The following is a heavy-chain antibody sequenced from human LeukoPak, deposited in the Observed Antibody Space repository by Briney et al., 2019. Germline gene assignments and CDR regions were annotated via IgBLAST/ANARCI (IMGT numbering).Heavy chain of an antibody. CDR2: ISGSGGST. CDR1: GFTFSSYA. J-gene: IGHJ4*02. CDR3: ARLQWLVRSGYYSDY. V-gene: IGHV3-23*01. Sequence: GGSLRLSCAASGFTFSSYAMSWVRQAPGKGLEWVSAISGSGGSTYYADSVKGRFTISRDNSKNTLYLQMNSLRAEDTAVYYCARLQWLVRSGYYSDYWGQGTLVTVSS. D-gene: IGHD6-19*01.